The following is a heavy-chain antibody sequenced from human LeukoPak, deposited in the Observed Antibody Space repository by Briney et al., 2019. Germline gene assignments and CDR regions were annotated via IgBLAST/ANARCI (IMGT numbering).Heavy chain of an antibody. V-gene: IGHV3-30*18. J-gene: IGHJ4*02. Sequence: GGSLRLSCAASGFTFSSYGMHWVRQAPGKGLEWVAVISYDGSNKYYADSVKGRFTISRDDSKNTLYLQMNSLRAEDTAVYYCAKEYSPRTYYYDSSGYYPDYWGQGTLVSVSS. CDR2: ISYDGSNK. D-gene: IGHD3-22*01. CDR1: GFTFSSYG. CDR3: AKEYSPRTYYYDSSGYYPDY.